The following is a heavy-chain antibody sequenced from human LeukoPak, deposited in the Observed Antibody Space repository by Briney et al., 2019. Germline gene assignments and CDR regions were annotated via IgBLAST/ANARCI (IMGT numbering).Heavy chain of an antibody. J-gene: IGHJ4*02. CDR3: ARTITVAGKYYFDY. CDR1: GGSISSDSSY. V-gene: IGHV4-61*02. D-gene: IGHD6-19*01. Sequence: SETLSLTCTVSGGSISSDSSYWSWIRQPAGKGLEWIGRIYTSGSTNYNPPLKSRVTISVDTSKNQFSLTLSSVTAADTAVYYCARTITVAGKYYFDYWGQGTLVTVSS. CDR2: IYTSGST.